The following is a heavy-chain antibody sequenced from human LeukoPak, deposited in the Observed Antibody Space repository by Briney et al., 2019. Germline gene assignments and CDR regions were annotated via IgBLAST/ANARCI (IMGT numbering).Heavy chain of an antibody. CDR1: GGSFSGYY. CDR3: ARYYYYYYMDV. Sequence: PSETLSRTCAVYGGSFSGYYWSWIRQPPGKGLEWIGEINHSGSTNYNPSLKSRITTSIDTSKNQFYLKLSSVTAADTAVYYCARYYYYYYMDVWGKGTTVTVSS. V-gene: IGHV4-34*01. CDR2: INHSGST. J-gene: IGHJ6*03.